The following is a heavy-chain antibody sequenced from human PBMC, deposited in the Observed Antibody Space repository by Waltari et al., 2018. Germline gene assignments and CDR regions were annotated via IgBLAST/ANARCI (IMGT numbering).Heavy chain of an antibody. CDR1: GGSISRGGYY. CDR2: IYHSGST. D-gene: IGHD3-10*01. V-gene: IGHV4-31*03. Sequence: QVQLQESGPGLVKPSQTLSLTCTVSGGSISRGGYYWSWIRQHPGKGLEWIGYIYHSGSTYYNPSLKSRVTISVDRSKNQFSLKLSSVTAADTAVYYCARGIGGSGTGYYFDYWGQGTLVTVSS. CDR3: ARGIGGSGTGYYFDY. J-gene: IGHJ4*02.